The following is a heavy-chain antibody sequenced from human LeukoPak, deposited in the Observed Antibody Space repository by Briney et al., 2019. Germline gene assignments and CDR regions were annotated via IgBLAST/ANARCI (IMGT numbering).Heavy chain of an antibody. CDR3: AKGDGSTLDS. CDR1: GFTFSSYA. D-gene: IGHD3-10*01. CDR2: INGSGGST. Sequence: GGTLRLSCAASGFTFSSYAMKWVRQAPGKGLEWVSGINGSGGSTYYAGSVKGRFTISRDNSKNTVYLQMNSLRADETAVYYCAKGDGSTLDSWGQGTLVTVSS. J-gene: IGHJ4*02. V-gene: IGHV3-23*01.